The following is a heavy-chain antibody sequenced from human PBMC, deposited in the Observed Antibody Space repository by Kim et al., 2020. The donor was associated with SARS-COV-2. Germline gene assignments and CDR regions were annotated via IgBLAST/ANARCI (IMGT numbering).Heavy chain of an antibody. V-gene: IGHV4-59*13. Sequence: SETLSLTCTVSGGSISSYYWSWIRQPPGKGLEWIGYIYYSGSTNYNPSLKSRVTISVDTSKNQFSLKLSSVTAADTAVYYCARGDSSSWYIRRYYYGMDVWGQGTTVTVSS. D-gene: IGHD6-13*01. CDR2: IYYSGST. J-gene: IGHJ6*02. CDR1: GGSISSYY. CDR3: ARGDSSSWYIRRYYYGMDV.